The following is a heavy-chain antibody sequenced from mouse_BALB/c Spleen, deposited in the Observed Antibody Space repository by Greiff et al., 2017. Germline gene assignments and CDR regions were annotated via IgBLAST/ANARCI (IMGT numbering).Heavy chain of an antibody. V-gene: IGHV7-3*02. Sequence: EVQRVESGGGLVQPGGSLRLSCATSGFTFTDYYMSWVRQPPGKALEWLGFIRNKANGYTTEYSASVKGRFTISRDNSQSILYLQMNTLRAEDSATYYCARDEGPFDYWGQGTTLTVSS. CDR2: IRNKANGYTT. CDR1: GFTFTDYY. J-gene: IGHJ2*01. CDR3: ARDEGPFDY. D-gene: IGHD3-3*01.